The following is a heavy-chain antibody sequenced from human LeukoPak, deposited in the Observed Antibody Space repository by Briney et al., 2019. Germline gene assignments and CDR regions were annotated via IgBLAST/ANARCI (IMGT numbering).Heavy chain of an antibody. J-gene: IGHJ4*02. Sequence: PSETLSLTCSVSGGPLIDSYWSWIRQPPGKGLEWMGYIHYSGSTSYNPSLKGRVTISVDTSKNQFSLNLSSVTAADTAVYYCARGNGWSLYLGQGTLVTVSS. CDR1: GGPLIDSY. V-gene: IGHV4-59*01. D-gene: IGHD6-19*01. CDR2: IHYSGST. CDR3: ARGNGWSLY.